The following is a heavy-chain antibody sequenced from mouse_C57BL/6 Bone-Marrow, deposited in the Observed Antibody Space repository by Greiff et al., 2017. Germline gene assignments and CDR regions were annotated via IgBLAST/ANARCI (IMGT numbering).Heavy chain of an antibody. V-gene: IGHV1-64*01. CDR2: IHPNSGRT. J-gene: IGHJ3*01. CDR3: ARDYGSSYSFAY. CDR1: GYTFTSYW. Sequence: QVQLQQPGAELVKPGASVKLSCKASGYTFTSYWMHWVKQRPGQGLEWIGMIHPNSGRTNYNEKFKSKATLTVDKSSSTAYRQLSSLTSWDSSVYYFARDYGSSYSFAYWGQGTLVTVSA. D-gene: IGHD1-1*01.